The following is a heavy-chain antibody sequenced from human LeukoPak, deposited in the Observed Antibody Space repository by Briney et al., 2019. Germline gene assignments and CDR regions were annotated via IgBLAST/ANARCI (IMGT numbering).Heavy chain of an antibody. CDR2: ISYDGNDK. CDR3: AKDSVWFGDLLGGMDV. CDR1: GFTFSKYG. J-gene: IGHJ6*02. Sequence: GKSLRLSCVASGFTFSKYGMHWVRQAPGKGLEWVAVISYDGNDKYYADSVKGRFTISRDISKNTLYLQMDTLRTEDTAVYYCAKDSVWFGDLLGGMDVWGQGTTVTVSS. V-gene: IGHV3-30*18. D-gene: IGHD3-10*01.